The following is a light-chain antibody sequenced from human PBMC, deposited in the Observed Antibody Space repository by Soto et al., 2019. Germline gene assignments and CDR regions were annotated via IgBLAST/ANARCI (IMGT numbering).Light chain of an antibody. CDR1: QSVSSSY. V-gene: IGKV3-20*01. CDR3: QHDSASPRT. J-gene: IGKJ3*01. Sequence: EIVLTQSPGTLSLSTGERATLSCRASQSVSSSYLAWYQQKPGQAPRLLIHSASTRAPGIPDRFSASGAGTDFTLTISRLEPEDSAVYYCQHDSASPRTFGPGTKVDIK. CDR2: SAS.